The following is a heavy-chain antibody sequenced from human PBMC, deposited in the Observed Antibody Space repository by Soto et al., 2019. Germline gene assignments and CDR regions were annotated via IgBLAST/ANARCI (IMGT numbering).Heavy chain of an antibody. CDR2: INHSGST. CDR1: GGSFSGYY. J-gene: IGHJ4*02. V-gene: IGHV4-34*01. D-gene: IGHD2-15*01. Sequence: QVQLQQWGAGLLKPSETLSLTCAVYGGSFSGYYWSWIRQPPGKGLEWIGEINHSGSTNYNPSLKSQVTISVDTSKNQFSLKLSSVTAADTAVYYCARIYPGRYCSGGSCPDYWGQGTLVTVSS. CDR3: ARIYPGRYCSGGSCPDY.